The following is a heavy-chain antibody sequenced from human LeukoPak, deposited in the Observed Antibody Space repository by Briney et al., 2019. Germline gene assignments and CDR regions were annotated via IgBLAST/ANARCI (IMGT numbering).Heavy chain of an antibody. CDR1: GFTFTSSA. CDR2: IVVGSGNT. D-gene: IGHD3-3*01. Sequence: SVKVSCKASGFTFTSSAMQWVRQTRGQRLEWIGWIVVGSGNTNYAQKFQERVTITRDMSTSTAYMELSSLRSEDTAVYYCAAEHYDFWSGYPLGMDVWGQGTTVTVSS. CDR3: AAEHYDFWSGYPLGMDV. V-gene: IGHV1-58*02. J-gene: IGHJ6*02.